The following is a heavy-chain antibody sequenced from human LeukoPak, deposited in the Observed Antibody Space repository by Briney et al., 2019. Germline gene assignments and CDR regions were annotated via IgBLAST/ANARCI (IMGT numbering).Heavy chain of an antibody. V-gene: IGHV3-23*01. CDR3: ARGAGYSVPYYFDY. J-gene: IGHJ4*02. CDR1: GFTFSSYA. D-gene: IGHD3-22*01. Sequence: GGSLRLSCAASGFTFSSYAMSWVRQAPGKGLEWVSAISGGGGSTYYADSMRGRFTISRDNAKNSLYLQMNSLRAEDTAVYYCARGAGYSVPYYFDYWGQGTLVTVSS. CDR2: ISGGGGST.